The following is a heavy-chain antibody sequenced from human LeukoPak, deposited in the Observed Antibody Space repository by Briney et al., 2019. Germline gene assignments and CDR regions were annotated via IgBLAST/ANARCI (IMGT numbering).Heavy chain of an antibody. J-gene: IGHJ4*02. Sequence: GGSLRLSCAASGFTISIHWMGWVRQSPGKGLEWVANIKPEGGEKYYMDSVRGRFTISRDNAKNSLYLQMNSLRVEDTAVYYCATQSYGAFDYWGQGALVTVSS. V-gene: IGHV3-7*01. CDR3: ATQSYGAFDY. D-gene: IGHD4-17*01. CDR1: GFTISIHW. CDR2: IKPEGGEK.